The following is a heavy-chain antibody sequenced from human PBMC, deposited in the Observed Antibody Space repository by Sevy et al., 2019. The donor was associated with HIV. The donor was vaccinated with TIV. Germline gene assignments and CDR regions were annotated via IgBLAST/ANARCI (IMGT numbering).Heavy chain of an antibody. D-gene: IGHD3-22*01. CDR1: GFTFSSYA. Sequence: GGSLRLSCAASGFTFSSYAMSWVRQAPGKGLEWVSAISGSGGSTYYADSVKGRFTISRDNSKNTLYLQMNSPRAEDTAVYYCAKATMIVVVIPFDYWGQGTLVTVSS. J-gene: IGHJ4*02. CDR3: AKATMIVVVIPFDY. CDR2: ISGSGGST. V-gene: IGHV3-23*01.